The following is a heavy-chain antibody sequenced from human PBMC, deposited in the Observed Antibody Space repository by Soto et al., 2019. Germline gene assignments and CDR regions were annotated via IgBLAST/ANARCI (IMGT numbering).Heavy chain of an antibody. Sequence: QVQLVQSGAEVKKPGSSVKVSCKASGGTFSSYAISWVRQAPGQGLEWMGGIIPIFGTANYVQKFQGRVTIIADEAPSTAYMELSILRSEDTAVYDCARDVQSSPGQGFEPLGQGTLVTVSS. CDR3: ARDVQSSPGQGFEP. V-gene: IGHV1-69*01. CDR2: IIPIFGTA. D-gene: IGHD1-1*01. J-gene: IGHJ5*02. CDR1: GGTFSSYA.